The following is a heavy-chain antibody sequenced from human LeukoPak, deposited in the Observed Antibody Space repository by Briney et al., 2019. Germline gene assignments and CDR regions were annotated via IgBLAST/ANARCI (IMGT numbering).Heavy chain of an antibody. J-gene: IGHJ5*02. CDR3: ARYPFRRSYYGSGSYHRFDP. V-gene: IGHV3-21*01. CDR2: INSNSSYI. D-gene: IGHD3-10*01. Sequence: GGSLRLSCAASGFTFSSYSMSWVRQAPGKGLEWVSSINSNSSYIYYTDSLKGRFTISRDNAKNSLYLQMNSLRAEDTAVYYCARYPFRRSYYGSGSYHRFDPWGQGTLVTVSS. CDR1: GFTFSSYS.